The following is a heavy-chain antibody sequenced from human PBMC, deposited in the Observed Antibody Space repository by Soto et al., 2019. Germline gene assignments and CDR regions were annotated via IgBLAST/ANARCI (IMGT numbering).Heavy chain of an antibody. CDR1: GFTFSSYG. CDR3: AKDFGTFTVTMGRIDY. D-gene: IGHD4-17*01. J-gene: IGHJ4*02. CDR2: ISYDGSNK. V-gene: IGHV3-30*18. Sequence: QVQLVESGGGVVQPGRSLRLSCAASGFTFSSYGMHWVRQAPGKGLEWVAVISYDGSNKYYADSEKGRFTISRDNSKNTLYLQMNSLRAEDMAVYYCAKDFGTFTVTMGRIDYWGQGTLVTVSS.